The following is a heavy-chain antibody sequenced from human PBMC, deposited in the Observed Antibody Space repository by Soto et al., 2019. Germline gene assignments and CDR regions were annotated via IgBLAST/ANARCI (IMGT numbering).Heavy chain of an antibody. CDR2: IDWDDDK. J-gene: IGHJ3*02. CDR3: ARFFTLYSSSPGLSHDVFNI. Sequence: SGPTLVNPTQTLTLTCTFSGFSLSTSGMCVSWIRQPPGKALEWLARIDWDDDKYYSTSLKTRLTISKDTSKNQVVLTMTNMEPGDTATFYCARFFTLYSSSPGLSHDVFNIGGQGKRVTVSS. D-gene: IGHD6-6*01. V-gene: IGHV2-70*11. CDR1: GFSLSTSGMC.